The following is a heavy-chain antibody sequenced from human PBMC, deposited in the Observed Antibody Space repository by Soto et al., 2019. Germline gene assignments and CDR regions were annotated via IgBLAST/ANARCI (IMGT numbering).Heavy chain of an antibody. CDR2: ISAYNGNT. CDR3: AAGIAVAGTGWNFDS. D-gene: IGHD6-19*01. J-gene: IGHJ4*02. CDR1: GYTFTSHG. Sequence: QVQLVQSGAEVKKPGASVKVSCKASGYTFTSHGITWARQAPGQGLEWMGWISAYNGNTHYAQKLQGRVTMTTDTSTSTAYMDLRSLRSDDTAVYYCAAGIAVAGTGWNFDSWGQGTLVTVSS. V-gene: IGHV1-18*01.